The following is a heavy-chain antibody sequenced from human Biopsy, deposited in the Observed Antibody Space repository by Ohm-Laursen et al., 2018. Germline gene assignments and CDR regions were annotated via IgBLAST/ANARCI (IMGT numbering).Heavy chain of an antibody. CDR3: ARGSNDFGGLYFPR. D-gene: IGHD4-23*01. Sequence: SETLSLTYTVSGGSFTGHYWTWIRQSPGKGLEWIGHISYTGYTSYNASLKSRVTISVDTSRNHFSLRLSSLTAADTAVYYCARGSNDFGGLYFPRWGQGTLLTVSS. CDR2: ISYTGYT. J-gene: IGHJ4*02. CDR1: GGSFTGHY. V-gene: IGHV4-59*11.